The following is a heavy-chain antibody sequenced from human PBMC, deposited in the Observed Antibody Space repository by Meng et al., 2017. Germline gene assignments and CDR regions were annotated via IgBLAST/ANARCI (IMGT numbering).Heavy chain of an antibody. J-gene: IGHJ3*02. CDR1: GFTFSSYE. CDR2: ISSSGSTI. V-gene: IGHV3-48*03. D-gene: IGHD2-2*01. CDR3: ARDAVPVLFRI. Sequence: LTGAASGFTFSSYEMNWVRQAPGKGLGWVSYISSSGSTIYYADSVKGRFTISRDNAKNSLYLQMNSLRAEDTAVYYCARDAVPVLFRIWGQGTMVTVSS.